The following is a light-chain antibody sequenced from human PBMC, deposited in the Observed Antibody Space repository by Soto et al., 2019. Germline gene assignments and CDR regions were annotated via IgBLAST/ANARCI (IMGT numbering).Light chain of an antibody. CDR1: QSVSTD. CDR2: GAS. CDR3: QQDNNLPKWPRT. Sequence: EIVMTQSPATLSVSPGERATLSCRASQSVSTDLAWYQQTAGQAPRLLIYGASTRDTGIPARFSGSGSGTKFTHTIGGLQSEDLEVYYCQQDNNLPKWPRTLGQGTKLEIK. J-gene: IGKJ2*01. V-gene: IGKV3-15*01.